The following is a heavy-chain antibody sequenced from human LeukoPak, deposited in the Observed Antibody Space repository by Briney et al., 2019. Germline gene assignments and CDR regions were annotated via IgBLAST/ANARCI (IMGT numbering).Heavy chain of an antibody. D-gene: IGHD5-18*01. Sequence: SETLSLTCTVSGGSISSSSYYWGWIRQPPGKGLEWIGSIYYSGSTYYNPSLKSRVTISVDTSKNQFSLKLSSVTAADTAVYYCARVRKQLWLSYYWFDPWGQGTLVTVSS. CDR1: GGSISSSSYY. J-gene: IGHJ5*02. CDR2: IYYSGST. V-gene: IGHV4-39*07. CDR3: ARVRKQLWLSYYWFDP.